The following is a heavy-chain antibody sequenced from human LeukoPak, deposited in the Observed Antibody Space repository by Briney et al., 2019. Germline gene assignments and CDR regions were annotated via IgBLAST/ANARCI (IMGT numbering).Heavy chain of an antibody. V-gene: IGHV4-59*01. J-gene: IGHJ6*03. CDR3: ARTSEAHSWLTRYYDYYMDV. D-gene: IGHD6-13*01. Sequence: SETLSLTCAVSGGSINSYYWSWIRQPPGKGLEWIGYIYYSGSTHYNPSLKSRVTISVDTSKNQFSLKLSSVTAADTAVYYCARTSEAHSWLTRYYDYYMDVWGKGTTVTVSS. CDR2: IYYSGST. CDR1: GGSINSYY.